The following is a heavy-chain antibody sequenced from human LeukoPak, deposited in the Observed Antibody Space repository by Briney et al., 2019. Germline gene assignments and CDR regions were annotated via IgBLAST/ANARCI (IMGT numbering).Heavy chain of an antibody. Sequence: ASVKVSCKATSHISWVRQAPGQGLEWMGWMGSYEGDTYYAQKFQGRVTVATDTSTNTAYMELRSLRADGTAVYYCARDFWNFYDSSGYYRDFDSWGQGTLVTVSS. CDR2: MGSYEGDT. V-gene: IGHV1-18*01. CDR3: ARDFWNFYDSSGYYRDFDS. D-gene: IGHD3-22*01. CDR1: TSH. J-gene: IGHJ5*01.